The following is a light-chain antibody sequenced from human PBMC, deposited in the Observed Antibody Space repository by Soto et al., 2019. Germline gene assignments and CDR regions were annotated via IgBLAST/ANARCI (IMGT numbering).Light chain of an antibody. CDR3: QQYDTSPLT. CDR1: QTITSAY. V-gene: IGKV3D-20*01. J-gene: IGKJ4*01. Sequence: EIVLTQSPATLSLSPGERATLSCGASQTITSAYLAWYQLKPGLAPRLLFYAASNRATGVPDRFSGSGSGTDFTLTISRLEPEDFAVYYCQQYDTSPLTFGGGTKVEIK. CDR2: AAS.